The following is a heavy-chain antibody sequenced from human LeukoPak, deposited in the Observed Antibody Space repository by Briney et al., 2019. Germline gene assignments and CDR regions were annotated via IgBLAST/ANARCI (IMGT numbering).Heavy chain of an antibody. J-gene: IGHJ4*02. D-gene: IGHD4-17*01. CDR2: ISASGGST. CDR3: ARDPSSDYVMDC. CDR1: GFTFSSSA. V-gene: IGHV3-23*01. Sequence: GGSLRLSCAASGFTFSSSAMSWVRQVPGKGLEWVSGISASGGSTSYADSVKGRFTISRDNSKNTLYPQMNSLRAEDTAVYYCARDPSSDYVMDCWGQGTLVTVSS.